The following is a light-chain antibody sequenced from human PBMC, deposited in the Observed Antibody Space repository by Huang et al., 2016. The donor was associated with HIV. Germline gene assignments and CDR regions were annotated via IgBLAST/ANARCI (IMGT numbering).Light chain of an antibody. V-gene: IGKV2-28*01. CDR2: LSS. Sequence: IVITQSPLSLPVTPEEPASISCRSSQSLLHSHGYHYLDWYRQKPGQAPQLLVSLSSIRASWFPDRFSGMGSVTDFTLKLSRVEAEDVGIYFCMQALQTPRTFGQGTRLEIK. CDR3: MQALQTPRT. CDR1: QSLLHSHGYHY. J-gene: IGKJ5*01.